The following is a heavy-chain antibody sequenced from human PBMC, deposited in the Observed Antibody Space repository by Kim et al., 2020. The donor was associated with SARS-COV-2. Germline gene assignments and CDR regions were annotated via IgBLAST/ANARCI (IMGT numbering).Heavy chain of an antibody. V-gene: IGHV3-23*01. D-gene: IGHD2-21*02. J-gene: IGHJ4*02. Sequence: GGSLRLSCAASGFTFSSYAMSWVRQAPGKGLEWVSAISGSGGSTYYADSVKGRFTISRDNSKNTLYLQMNSLRAEDTAVYYCAKNIFGVVTAPLNYFDYWGQGTLVTVSS. CDR1: GFTFSSYA. CDR2: ISGSGGST. CDR3: AKNIFGVVTAPLNYFDY.